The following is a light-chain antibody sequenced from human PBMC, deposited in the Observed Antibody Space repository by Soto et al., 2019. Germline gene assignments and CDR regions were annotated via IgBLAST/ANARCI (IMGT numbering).Light chain of an antibody. CDR1: SGHSSYA. CDR2: LNNDGSH. V-gene: IGLV4-69*01. Sequence: QSVLTQSPSASASLGASVKLTCTLSSGHSSYAIAWHQMQPGKGPRYLMDLNNDGSHTKGDGIPDRFSGSSSGAERYLIISSLQSDDEADYYCQTWGTGFQVFGGGTKLTVL. CDR3: QTWGTGFQV. J-gene: IGLJ2*01.